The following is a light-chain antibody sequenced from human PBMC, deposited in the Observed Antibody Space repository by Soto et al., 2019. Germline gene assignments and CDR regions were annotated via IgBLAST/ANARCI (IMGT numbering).Light chain of an antibody. Sequence: DIQMTQSPYSLSASVGDRVSITCRASQSIRYYLNWYQQKPGKAPKLLINAASILQSGVPSRFSGSGSGTDFTLTISSLQPEDSATYYCQQSHSNAITFGQGTRLEIK. J-gene: IGKJ5*01. V-gene: IGKV1-39*01. CDR2: AAS. CDR3: QQSHSNAIT. CDR1: QSIRYY.